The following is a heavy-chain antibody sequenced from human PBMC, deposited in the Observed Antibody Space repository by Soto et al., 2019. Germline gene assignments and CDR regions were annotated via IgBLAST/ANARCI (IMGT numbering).Heavy chain of an antibody. CDR3: ARGGIRYCSSKSCSLLDY. J-gene: IGHJ4*02. D-gene: IGHD2-2*01. CDR2: INHSGST. Sequence: QVQLQQWGAGLLKPSETLSLTCAVYGGSFSGYYWSWIRQPPGKGLEWIGEINHSGSTNYNPSLKSRVTISVDTSKNQFSLNLSSVTAADTAVYYCARGGIRYCSSKSCSLLDYWGQGALVTVSS. V-gene: IGHV4-34*01. CDR1: GGSFSGYY.